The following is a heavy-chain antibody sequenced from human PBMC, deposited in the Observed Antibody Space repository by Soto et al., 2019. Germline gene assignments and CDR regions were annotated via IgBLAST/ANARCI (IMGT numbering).Heavy chain of an antibody. CDR3: AREDTGEWLVPICAFDI. V-gene: IGHV4-4*07. D-gene: IGHD6-19*01. CDR2: IYTSGST. J-gene: IGHJ3*02. CDR1: GGSISSYY. Sequence: QVQLQESGPGLVKPSETLSLTCTVSGGSISSYYWSWIRQPAGTGLEWIGRIYTSGSTNYNPSLNTRVTMSVDTSKNQFSLKLSSVTAADTAVYYCAREDTGEWLVPICAFDIWGQGTMVTVSS.